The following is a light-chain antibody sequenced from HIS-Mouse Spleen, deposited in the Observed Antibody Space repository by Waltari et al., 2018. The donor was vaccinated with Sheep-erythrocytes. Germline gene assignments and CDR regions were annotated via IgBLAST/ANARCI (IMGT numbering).Light chain of an antibody. CDR3: CSYAGSSTPWV. Sequence: QSALTQPASVSGSPGQSITISCTGTSSDVGSYNLVSWYQQHPGKAPKLMIYEGSKRPSGVATRFSGSTSGNTASLTISGLQADDEADYYCCSYAGSSTPWVFGGGTKLTVL. CDR1: SSDVGSYNL. CDR2: EGS. J-gene: IGLJ3*02. V-gene: IGLV2-23*01.